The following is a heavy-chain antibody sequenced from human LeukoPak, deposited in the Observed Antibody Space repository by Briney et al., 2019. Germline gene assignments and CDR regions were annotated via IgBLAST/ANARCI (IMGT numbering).Heavy chain of an antibody. CDR2: ISYSSETL. Sequence: GGSLRLSCGASGFTFDEHAMHGGRQAPGRGLGWVSGISYSSETLGYVDSVKGRFTISRDNRKNSLYLQMNSLRPEDTALYYCAKDRGGGSQLGDAFDVWGQGTMVRVSS. D-gene: IGHD2-15*01. CDR3: AKDRGGGSQLGDAFDV. CDR1: GFTFDEHA. V-gene: IGHV3-9*01. J-gene: IGHJ3*01.